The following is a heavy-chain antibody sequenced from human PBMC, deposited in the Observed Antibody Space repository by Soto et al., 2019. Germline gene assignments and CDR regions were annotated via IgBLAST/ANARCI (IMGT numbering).Heavy chain of an antibody. CDR1: GGAIGGYY. CDR3: APSRRSSGDAFDF. Sequence: PSETLSLTCSLSGGAIGGYYWSWIRQPPGKALEWIGYVSYSGSTDYHPSLKSRVSISIDTSKDQVVLTMTNMDAVDTATYYCAPSRRSSGDAFDFWGQGTMVTVSS. V-gene: IGHV4-59*01. J-gene: IGHJ3*01. D-gene: IGHD6-6*01. CDR2: VSYSGST.